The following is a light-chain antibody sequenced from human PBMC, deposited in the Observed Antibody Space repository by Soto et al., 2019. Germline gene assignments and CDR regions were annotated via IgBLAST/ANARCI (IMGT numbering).Light chain of an antibody. Sequence: QSALTQPASVSGSLGQSITLSCTGSGGDIGAYNYVSWYQQHPGKAPKLIIYGVTHRPSGVSSRFSASKSAYTASLTISALQAEDEADYYCSSFTSRDTWVFGGGTKLTVL. CDR3: SSFTSRDTWV. CDR2: GVT. J-gene: IGLJ3*02. V-gene: IGLV2-14*01. CDR1: GGDIGAYNY.